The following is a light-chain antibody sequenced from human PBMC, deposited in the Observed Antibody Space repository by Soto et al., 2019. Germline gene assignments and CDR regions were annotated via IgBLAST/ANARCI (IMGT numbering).Light chain of an antibody. CDR1: QSVSCN. CDR3: QQYNNRWT. Sequence: EIGMTQAPASLSLSPGATATVSCRASQSVSCNLAWYQHKPGQAPRLLISGASTRVTGVPDRFSGSGSGTDFTLTISSLQSEESAIYYCQQYNNRWTFGQGTKVEIK. V-gene: IGKV3-15*01. CDR2: GAS. J-gene: IGKJ1*01.